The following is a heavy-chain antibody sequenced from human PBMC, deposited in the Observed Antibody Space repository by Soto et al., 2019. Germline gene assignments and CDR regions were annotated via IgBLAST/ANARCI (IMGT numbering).Heavy chain of an antibody. D-gene: IGHD3-22*01. V-gene: IGHV1-69*13. CDR2: IIPIFGTA. J-gene: IGHJ5*02. CDR3: ARDYKNYYDSSGYYYNWFDP. Sequence: SVKVSCKDSGGTFSSYAISWVRQAPGQGLEWMGGIIPIFGTANYAQKFQGRVTITADESTSTAYMELSSLRSEDTAVYYCARDYKNYYDSSGYYYNWFDPWGQGTLVTVSS. CDR1: GGTFSSYA.